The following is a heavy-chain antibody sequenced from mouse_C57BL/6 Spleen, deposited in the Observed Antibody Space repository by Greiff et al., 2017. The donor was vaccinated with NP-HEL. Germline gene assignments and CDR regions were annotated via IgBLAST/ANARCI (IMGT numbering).Heavy chain of an antibody. CDR3: ARRYYGSSSYYAMDY. CDR1: GYTFTSYW. D-gene: IGHD1-1*01. J-gene: IGHJ4*01. CDR2: IYPGSGST. V-gene: IGHV1-55*01. Sequence: VQLQQPGAELVKPGASVKMSCKASGYTFTSYWITWVKQRPGQGLEWIGDIYPGSGSTNYYEKFKSKATLTVDTSSSTAYMQLSSLTSEDSAVYYCARRYYGSSSYYAMDYWGQGTSVTVSS.